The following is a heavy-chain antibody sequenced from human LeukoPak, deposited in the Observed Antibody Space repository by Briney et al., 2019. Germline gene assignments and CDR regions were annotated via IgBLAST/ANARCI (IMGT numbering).Heavy chain of an antibody. J-gene: IGHJ4*02. Sequence: SQTLSLTCAISGDSVSSNSAAWNWIRQSPSRGLEWLGRTYYRSEWYNDYAVSVKSRITINPDTSKNQFSLQLNSVTPEDTAVYYCARDHTMVRGVIIHAFDYWGQGTLVTVSS. V-gene: IGHV6-1*01. D-gene: IGHD3-10*01. CDR3: ARDHTMVRGVIIHAFDY. CDR2: TYYRSEWYN. CDR1: GDSVSSNSAA.